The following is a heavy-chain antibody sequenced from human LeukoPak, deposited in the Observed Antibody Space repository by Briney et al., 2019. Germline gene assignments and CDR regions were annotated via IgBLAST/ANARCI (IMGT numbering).Heavy chain of an antibody. Sequence: PGGSLRLSCVASEFTFSSYALSWVRQAPGKGLEWVSGITGSGGSTYYADSVKGRFTISRDNSKNTLYLQMNSLRAEDTAVYYYAKDQDSSGFYWVDYWGQGTLVTVSS. D-gene: IGHD3-22*01. J-gene: IGHJ4*02. CDR3: AKDQDSSGFYWVDY. CDR2: ITGSGGST. CDR1: EFTFSSYA. V-gene: IGHV3-23*01.